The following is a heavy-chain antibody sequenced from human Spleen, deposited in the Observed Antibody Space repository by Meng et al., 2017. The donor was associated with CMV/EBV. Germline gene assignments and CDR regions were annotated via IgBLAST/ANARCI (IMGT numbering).Heavy chain of an antibody. CDR3: ARDQPLDY. J-gene: IGHJ4*02. CDR1: GFIFSRNA. CDR2: ISYDGSDK. Sequence: GGSLRLSCAASGFIFSRNAMHWVRQAPGKGLEWVTVISYDGSDKYYADSVKGRFTISRDNSKNILYLQMNSLRAEDTAIYYCARDQPLDYWGQGSLVTVSS. V-gene: IGHV3-30-3*01.